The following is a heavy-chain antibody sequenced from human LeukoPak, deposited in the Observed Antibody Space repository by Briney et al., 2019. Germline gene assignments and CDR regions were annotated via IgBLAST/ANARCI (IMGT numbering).Heavy chain of an antibody. CDR3: ARGGYSYGYYYYYMDV. Sequence: ASVKVSCKASGYTFTSYGISWVRRAPGQGLEWMGWISAYNGNTNYAQKLQGRVTMTTDTSTSTAYMELRSLRSDDTAVYYCARGGYSYGYYYYYMDVWGKGTTVTVSS. V-gene: IGHV1-18*01. CDR2: ISAYNGNT. D-gene: IGHD5-18*01. CDR1: GYTFTSYG. J-gene: IGHJ6*03.